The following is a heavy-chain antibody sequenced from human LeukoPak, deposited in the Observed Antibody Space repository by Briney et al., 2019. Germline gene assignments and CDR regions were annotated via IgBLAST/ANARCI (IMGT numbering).Heavy chain of an antibody. V-gene: IGHV4-59*01. Sequence: SETLSVTCTVSGGSISSYYWSWIRQPPGKGLEWIGYIYYSGSTNYNPSLKSRVTISVDTSKNQFSLKLSSVTAADTAVYYCARGYAPDILGYWGQGTLVTVSS. J-gene: IGHJ4*02. CDR3: ARGYAPDILGY. CDR1: GGSISSYY. CDR2: IYYSGST. D-gene: IGHD2-2*01.